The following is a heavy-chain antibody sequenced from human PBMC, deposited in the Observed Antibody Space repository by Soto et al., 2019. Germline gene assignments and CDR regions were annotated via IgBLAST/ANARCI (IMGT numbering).Heavy chain of an antibody. CDR1: GFTFSSYS. CDR3: ASEIAVAGRAEYFQH. Sequence: EVQLVESGGGLVKPGGSLRLSCAASGFTFSSYSMNWVRQAPGKGLEWVSSISSSSSYIYYADSVKGRFTISRDNAKNSLYLQMNSLRAEDTAVYYCASEIAVAGRAEYFQHWGQGTLVTVSS. D-gene: IGHD6-19*01. J-gene: IGHJ1*01. V-gene: IGHV3-21*01. CDR2: ISSSSSYI.